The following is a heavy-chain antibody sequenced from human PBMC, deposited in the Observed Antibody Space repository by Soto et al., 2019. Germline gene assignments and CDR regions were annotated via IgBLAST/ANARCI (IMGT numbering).Heavy chain of an antibody. Sequence: AASVKVSCKASGGTFSSYAISWVRQAPGQGLEWMGGIIPIFGTANYAQKFQGRVTITADESTSTAYMELSSLRSEDTAVYYCARRGYYYDSSGYYWFDPWGQGTLVTVSS. J-gene: IGHJ5*02. V-gene: IGHV1-69*13. CDR1: GGTFSSYA. CDR3: ARRGYYYDSSGYYWFDP. CDR2: IIPIFGTA. D-gene: IGHD3-22*01.